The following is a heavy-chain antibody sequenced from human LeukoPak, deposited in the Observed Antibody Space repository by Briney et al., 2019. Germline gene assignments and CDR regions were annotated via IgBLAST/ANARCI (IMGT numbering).Heavy chain of an antibody. CDR1: GFTFSSYS. CDR3: ARVRDIVALFPAFDY. V-gene: IGHV3-21*01. D-gene: IGHD5-12*01. CDR2: ISSSSSYI. Sequence: GGSLRLSCAASGFTFSSYSMNWVRQAPGKGLEWVSSISSSSSYIYYADSVKGRFTISRDNAKNSLYLQMNSLRAGDTAVYYCARVRDIVALFPAFDYWGQGTLVTVSS. J-gene: IGHJ4*02.